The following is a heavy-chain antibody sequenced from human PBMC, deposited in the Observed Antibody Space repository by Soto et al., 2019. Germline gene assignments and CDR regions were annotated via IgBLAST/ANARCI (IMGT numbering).Heavy chain of an antibody. CDR3: ARVQQQLEYYFDY. Sequence: SETLSLTCAVSGGSISSSNWWSWVRQPPGKGLEWIGEIYHSGSTNYNPSLKSRVTISVDKSKNQFSLKLSSVTAADTAVYYCARVQQQLEYYFDYWGQGTLVTVSS. CDR2: IYHSGST. CDR1: GGSISSSNW. D-gene: IGHD6-13*01. J-gene: IGHJ4*02. V-gene: IGHV4-4*02.